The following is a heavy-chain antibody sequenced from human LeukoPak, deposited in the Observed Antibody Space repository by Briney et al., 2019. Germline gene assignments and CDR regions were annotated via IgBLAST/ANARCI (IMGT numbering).Heavy chain of an antibody. Sequence: ASVKVSCKASGYTFTGYYMHWVRQAPGQGLEWMGWINPNSGGTNYAQKFQGRVTMTRDTSISTAYMELSRLRSDDTAVYYCAGGPIAAAGTPFDYWGQGTLVTVSS. CDR3: AGGPIAAAGTPFDY. D-gene: IGHD6-13*01. CDR2: INPNSGGT. J-gene: IGHJ4*02. CDR1: GYTFTGYY. V-gene: IGHV1-2*02.